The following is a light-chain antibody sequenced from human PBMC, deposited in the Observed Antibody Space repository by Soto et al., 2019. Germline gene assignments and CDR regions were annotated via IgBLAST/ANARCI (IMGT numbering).Light chain of an antibody. CDR1: QSVLYSSNNKNY. J-gene: IGKJ2*02. CDR2: WAS. V-gene: IGKV4-1*01. Sequence: DIVMTQSPDSLAVSRGERATINCKSSQSVLYSSNNKNYLAWYQQKPGQPPKLLIYWASTRESGVPDRFSGRGSETDFTLTISSLQAEDVAFYYCQQYYSTPWTFGQGTKLEIK. CDR3: QQYYSTPWT.